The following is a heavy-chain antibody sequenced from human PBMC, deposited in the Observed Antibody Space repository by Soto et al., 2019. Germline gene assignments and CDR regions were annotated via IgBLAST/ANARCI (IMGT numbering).Heavy chain of an antibody. CDR2: ISYDGSNK. CDR1: GFTFSSYA. Sequence: GGSLRLSCAASGFTFSSYAMHWVRQAPGKGLEWVAVISYDGSNKYYADSVKGRFTISRDNSKNTLYLQMNSLRAEDTAVYYCASPYCSGGSCYSGYYYGMDVWGQGTTVTVSS. D-gene: IGHD2-15*01. J-gene: IGHJ6*02. CDR3: ASPYCSGGSCYSGYYYGMDV. V-gene: IGHV3-30-3*01.